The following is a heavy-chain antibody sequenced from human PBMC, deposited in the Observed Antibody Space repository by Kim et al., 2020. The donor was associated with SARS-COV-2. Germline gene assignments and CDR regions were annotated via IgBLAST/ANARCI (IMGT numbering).Heavy chain of an antibody. V-gene: IGHV3-15*01. Sequence: IEYAAPVEGRYTISRDDSKNTVFLQMNSLKIEDTGVYYCTWDWDFHCGMDVWGQGTTVTVSS. D-gene: IGHD1-7*01. CDR2: I. CDR3: TWDWDFHCGMDV. J-gene: IGHJ6*02.